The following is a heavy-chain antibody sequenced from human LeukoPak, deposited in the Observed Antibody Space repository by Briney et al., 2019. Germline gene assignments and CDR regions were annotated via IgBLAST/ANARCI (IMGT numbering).Heavy chain of an antibody. CDR1: GFTFSSYA. V-gene: IGHV3-23*01. D-gene: IGHD3-3*01. CDR2: ISGSGGST. Sequence: GGSLRLSCAASGFTFSSYATSWVRQAPGKGLEWVSAISGSGGSTSYADSVKGRFTISRDNAKNTLYLQMNSLRAEDTAVYYCARDEDWSGYCGAFDIWGQGTMVTVSS. J-gene: IGHJ3*02. CDR3: ARDEDWSGYCGAFDI.